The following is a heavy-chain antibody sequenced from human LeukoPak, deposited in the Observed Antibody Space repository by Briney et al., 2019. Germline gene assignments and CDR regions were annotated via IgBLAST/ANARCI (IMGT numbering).Heavy chain of an antibody. CDR2: ISAYNGNT. Sequence: VASVKVSCKASGYTFTTYGITWVRQAPGQGLEWMGWISAYNGNTNYAQKLQGRVTMTTDTSTSTACMELRSLRSDDTAVYYCARGLVDGYKELGYWGQGTLVTVSS. CDR3: ARGLVDGYKELGY. D-gene: IGHD5-24*01. CDR1: GYTFTTYG. V-gene: IGHV1-18*01. J-gene: IGHJ4*02.